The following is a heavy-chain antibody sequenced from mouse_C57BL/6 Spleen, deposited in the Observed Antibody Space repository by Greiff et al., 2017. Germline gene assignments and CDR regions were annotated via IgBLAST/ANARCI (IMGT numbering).Heavy chain of an antibody. CDR2: ISSGGSYT. Sequence: EVKLMESGGDLVKPGGSLKLSCAVSGFTFSSYGMSWVRQTPDKRLEWVATISSGGSYTYYPGIVKGRFTISRDNDKNTLYLQMSSLKSEDTAMYYCARHGLRHFDYWGQGTTLTVSS. CDR3: ARHGLRHFDY. CDR1: GFTFSSYG. D-gene: IGHD1-2*01. J-gene: IGHJ2*01. V-gene: IGHV5-6*01.